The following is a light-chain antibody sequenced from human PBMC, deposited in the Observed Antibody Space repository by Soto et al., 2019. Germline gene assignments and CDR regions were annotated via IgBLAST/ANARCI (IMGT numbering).Light chain of an antibody. V-gene: IGKV3-15*01. CDR2: GAS. CDR3: QQYDNWPT. J-gene: IGKJ1*01. CDR1: QSVSSN. Sequence: EIVMTQSPATLSVSPGERATLSCRASQSVSSNLAWYQQKPGQAPRLLIYGASTRATGIPARFSGSGSGTECTLTIGSLQSEDYAVYYCQQYDNWPTFGQGTKVEIK.